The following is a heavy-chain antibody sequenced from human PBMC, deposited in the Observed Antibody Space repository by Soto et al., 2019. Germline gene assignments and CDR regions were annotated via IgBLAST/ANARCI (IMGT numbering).Heavy chain of an antibody. V-gene: IGHV4-39*07. CDR1: GGSISSSSYY. CDR2: IYYSGST. CDR3: VRTGYRMVYYMDV. Sequence: PSETLSLTCTVSGGSISSSSYYWGWIRQPPGKGLEWIGSIYYSGSTYYNPSLKSRVTISVDASKNQFSLKLTSVTAADTAVYYCVRTGYRMVYYMDVWGKGTTVTVSS. J-gene: IGHJ6*03. D-gene: IGHD2-2*02.